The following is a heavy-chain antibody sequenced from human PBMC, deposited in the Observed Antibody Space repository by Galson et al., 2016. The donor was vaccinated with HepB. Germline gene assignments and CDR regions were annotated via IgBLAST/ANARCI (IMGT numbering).Heavy chain of an antibody. J-gene: IGHJ6*02. CDR2: ISYDGISK. CDR1: GFTFSSYA. D-gene: IGHD3-9*01. CDR3: ARYYDILTGYSNHGMDV. Sequence: SLRLSCAASGFTFSSYAMHWVRQAPGKGLEWVAVISYDGISKHYADSVKGRFTISRDDSKNTLYLQMNSLRAEDTAVYYCARYYDILTGYSNHGMDVWGQGTTVTVSS. V-gene: IGHV3-30*04.